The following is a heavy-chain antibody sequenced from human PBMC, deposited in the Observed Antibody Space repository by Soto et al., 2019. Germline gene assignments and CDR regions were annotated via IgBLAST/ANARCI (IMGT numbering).Heavy chain of an antibody. V-gene: IGHV4-59*12. J-gene: IGHJ4*02. CDR3: ARDHAYSAYWAFDS. D-gene: IGHD3-16*01. CDR1: GGSISGYY. CDR2: THYSGST. Sequence: SETLSLTCTVSGGSISGYYWSWIRRPPGKGLEWIGYTHYSGSTNYNPSLMSRLTMSIDTSKNQFSLNLWSVTAADTAVYYCARDHAYSAYWAFDSWGQGALVTVSS.